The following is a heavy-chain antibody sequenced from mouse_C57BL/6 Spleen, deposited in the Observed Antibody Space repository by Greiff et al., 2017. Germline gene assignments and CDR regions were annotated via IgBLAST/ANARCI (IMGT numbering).Heavy chain of an antibody. J-gene: IGHJ3*01. CDR3: ARSGGKGAWFAY. D-gene: IGHD1-3*01. V-gene: IGHV1-54*01. CDR2: INPGSGGT. Sequence: QVHVKQSGAELVRPGTSVKVSCKASGYAFTNYLIEWVKQRPGQGLEWIGVINPGSGGTNYNEKFKGKATLTADKSSSTAYMQLSSLTSEDSAVYFCARSGGKGAWFAYWGQGTLVTVSA. CDR1: GYAFTNYL.